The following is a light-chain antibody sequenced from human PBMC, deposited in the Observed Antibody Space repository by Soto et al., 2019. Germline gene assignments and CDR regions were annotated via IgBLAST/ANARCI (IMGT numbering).Light chain of an antibody. CDR3: SSYAGSNNWM. J-gene: IGLJ3*02. Sequence: QSALTQPPSASGSPGQSVTISCTGTSSDVGGYNYVSWYQQHPDKAPKLMIYEVSKRPSGVPDRFSGSKSGNTASLTVSGLQAEDEADYYCSSYAGSNNWMFGGGTKVTVL. CDR2: EVS. CDR1: SSDVGGYNY. V-gene: IGLV2-8*01.